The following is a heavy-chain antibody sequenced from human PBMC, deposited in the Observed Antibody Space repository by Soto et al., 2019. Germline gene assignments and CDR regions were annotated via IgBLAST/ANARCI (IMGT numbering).Heavy chain of an antibody. D-gene: IGHD1-7*01. CDR1: GFTFRDSD. Sequence: XVSLRLSCAASGFTFRDSDMSWIRQAPGKGLEWVSYISRSGSVIYYADSVKGRFTISRDDAKNSLYLQMNSLRAEDTSVYYCASDSHDVELGYWGQGTLVTVS. CDR3: ASDSHDVELGY. J-gene: IGHJ4*02. V-gene: IGHV3-11*01. CDR2: ISRSGSVI.